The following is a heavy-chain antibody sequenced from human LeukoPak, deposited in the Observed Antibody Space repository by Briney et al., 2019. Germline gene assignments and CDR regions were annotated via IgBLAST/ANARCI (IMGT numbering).Heavy chain of an antibody. D-gene: IGHD5-24*01. CDR3: AKKPATIKFPFDI. V-gene: IGHV3-23*01. CDR2: ISTTGGYT. CDR1: GFSFITYD. Sequence: GSLRLSCVGSGFSFITYDMGWVRQTPGKGLEWVSAISTTGGYTEDADSVKGRFTISRDNSQNTLFLQMHSLRAEDTAVYYCAKKPATIKFPFDIWGQGTLVTVSP. J-gene: IGHJ4*02.